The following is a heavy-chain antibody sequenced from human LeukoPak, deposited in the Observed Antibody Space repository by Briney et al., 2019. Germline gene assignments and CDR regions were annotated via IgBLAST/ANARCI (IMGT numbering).Heavy chain of an antibody. CDR3: AKAGTGTNMLFDY. J-gene: IGHJ4*02. CDR2: LSSGGGDT. Sequence: GGSLRLSCAASGFTFSSYAMSWVRQAPGKGLKWVSALSSGGGDTFYADSVKGRFTISRDTSKNTLYLQMNSLRAEDTAIYYCAKAGTGTNMLFDYWGQGTLVTVSS. V-gene: IGHV3-23*01. CDR1: GFTFSSYA. D-gene: IGHD1-1*01.